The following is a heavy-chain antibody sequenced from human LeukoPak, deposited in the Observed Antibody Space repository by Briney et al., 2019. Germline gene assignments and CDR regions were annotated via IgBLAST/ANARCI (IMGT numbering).Heavy chain of an antibody. CDR2: ISSGSGYI. CDR3: ARAPMGHQLLFDY. Sequence: GGSLRLSCAASGFSFNDAWMSWVRQAPGKGLEWVSSISSGSGYIYYADSVKGRFTISRDNAKNSLYLQMNSLRAEDTAVYYCARAPMGHQLLFDYWGQGTLVTVSS. CDR1: GFSFNDAW. J-gene: IGHJ4*02. V-gene: IGHV3-21*01. D-gene: IGHD2-2*01.